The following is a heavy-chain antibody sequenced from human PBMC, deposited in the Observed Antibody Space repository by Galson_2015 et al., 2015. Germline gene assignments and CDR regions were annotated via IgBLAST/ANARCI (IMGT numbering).Heavy chain of an antibody. CDR1: GFTFSSYW. D-gene: IGHD5-24*01. CDR3: ARDLRRDDY. CDR2: IKQDGGEK. J-gene: IGHJ4*02. V-gene: IGHV3-7*01. Sequence: SLRLSCAASGFTFSSYWMSWVRQAPGKGLEWVANIKQDGGEKYHVDSVRGRFTISRDNAKNSLYLQMNSLRAEDTAVYYCARDLRRDDYWGQGTPVTVSS.